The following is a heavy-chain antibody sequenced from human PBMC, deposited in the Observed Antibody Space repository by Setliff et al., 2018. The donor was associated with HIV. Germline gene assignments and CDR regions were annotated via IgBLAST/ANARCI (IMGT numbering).Heavy chain of an antibody. Sequence: GESLKISCKGSGYTFTNYWIGWVRQMPGKGLEWMGIIYPSDSNTAYSPSFQGQVTISADKSISTAYLPWSSLKASDTAMYYCARRSQNYYYMDVWGKGTTVTVSS. CDR1: GYTFTNYW. J-gene: IGHJ6*03. V-gene: IGHV5-51*01. CDR2: IYPSDSNT. CDR3: ARRSQNYYYMDV.